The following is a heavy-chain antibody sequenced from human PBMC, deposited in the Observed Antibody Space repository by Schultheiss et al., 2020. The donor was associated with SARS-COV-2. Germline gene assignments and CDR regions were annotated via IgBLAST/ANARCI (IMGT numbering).Heavy chain of an antibody. J-gene: IGHJ4*02. CDR3: ARVGEMATSYFDY. V-gene: IGHV1-18*04. Sequence: ASVKVSCKTSGYTFTSHGISWVRQAPGQGFEWMGWISGYNGYTDYAQKFQGRVTITADKSTSTAYMELSSLRSEDTAVYYCARVGEMATSYFDYWGQGTLVTVSS. D-gene: IGHD5-24*01. CDR2: ISGYNGYT. CDR1: GYTFTSHG.